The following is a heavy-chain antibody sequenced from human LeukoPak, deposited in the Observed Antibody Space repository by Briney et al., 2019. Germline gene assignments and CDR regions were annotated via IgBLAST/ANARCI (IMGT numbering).Heavy chain of an antibody. D-gene: IGHD2-2*01. J-gene: IGHJ5*02. CDR2: IYYSGST. V-gene: IGHV4-39*01. CDR3: ARTRIGYCSSTSCYAGNWFDP. Sequence: NPSETLSLTCTVPGDSISSSSYYWGWIRPPPGKWLEWIESIYYSGSTYYNPSLKRRVTISVDTSKNQFSLKLSSVTAADTAVYYCARTRIGYCSSTSCYAGNWFDPWGQGTLVTVSS. CDR1: GDSISSSSYY.